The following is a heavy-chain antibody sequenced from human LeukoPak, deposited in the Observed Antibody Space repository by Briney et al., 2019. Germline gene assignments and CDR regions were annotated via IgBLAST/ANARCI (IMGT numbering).Heavy chain of an antibody. CDR2: IYYSGST. CDR3: ARGTTQTWFDP. J-gene: IGHJ5*02. Sequence: SETLSLTCTVSGDSFHSGVYYWRWLRQHPGKGLEWIGYIYYSGSTHYNPSLKSRLTISSDTSKNQFSLKLNSVTAADTAFYYCARGTTQTWFDPWGQGTLVTVSS. CDR1: GDSFHSGVYY. D-gene: IGHD4-11*01. V-gene: IGHV4-31*03.